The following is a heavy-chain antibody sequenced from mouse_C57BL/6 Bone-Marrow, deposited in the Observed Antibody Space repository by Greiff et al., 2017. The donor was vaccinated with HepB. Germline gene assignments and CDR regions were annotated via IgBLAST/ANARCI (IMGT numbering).Heavy chain of an antibody. D-gene: IGHD2-4*01. CDR3: AREDDYDGFAY. CDR1: GFTFSSYA. CDR2: ISDGGSYT. J-gene: IGHJ3*01. V-gene: IGHV5-4*01. Sequence: EVKLMESGGGLVKPGGSLKLSCAASGFTFSSYAMSWVRQTPEKRLEWVATISDGGSYTYYPDNVKGRFTISRDNAKNNLYLQMSHLKSEDTAMYYCAREDDYDGFAYWRQGTLVTVSA.